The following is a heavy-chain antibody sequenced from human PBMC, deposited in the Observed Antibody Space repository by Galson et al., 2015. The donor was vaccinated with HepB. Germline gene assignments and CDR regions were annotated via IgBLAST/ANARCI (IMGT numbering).Heavy chain of an antibody. D-gene: IGHD2-2*01. J-gene: IGHJ5*01. V-gene: IGHV3-30*18. CDR3: AKDGGLPYCSSTFCPKQYGIDS. Sequence: SLRLSCAASGFTFSTYGMHWVRQAPGKGLEWVAVISYDENNEYYSDSVKGRFTISRGNSKNTLYLQMNSLRAEDTAVYYCAKDGGLPYCSSTFCPKQYGIDSWGQGTLVTVSS. CDR1: GFTFSTYG. CDR2: ISYDENNE.